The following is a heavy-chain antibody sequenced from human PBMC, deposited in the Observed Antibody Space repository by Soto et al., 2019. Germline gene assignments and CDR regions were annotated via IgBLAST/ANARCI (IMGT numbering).Heavy chain of an antibody. CDR2: ISGSGGSE. V-gene: IGHV3-23*01. CDR1: GFTFTSYA. J-gene: IGHJ6*02. Sequence: PGGSLRLSCAVSGFTFTSYAMTWVRQAPRKGLEWVSAISGSGGSEFYADSVKGRFTTSRDNSKNTLYLQMKSLGAEDTALYYCAKGDTTMITDYYAMDVWGQGTTVTVSS. D-gene: IGHD5-18*01. CDR3: AKGDTTMITDYYAMDV.